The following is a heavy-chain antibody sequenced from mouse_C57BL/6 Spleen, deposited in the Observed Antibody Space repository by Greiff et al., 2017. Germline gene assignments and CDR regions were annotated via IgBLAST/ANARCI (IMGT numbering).Heavy chain of an antibody. V-gene: IGHV1-80*01. Sequence: VKLQQSGAELVKPGASVKISCTASGYAFSSYWMNWVKQRPGKGLEWIGQIYPGDGDTNYNGKFKGKATLTADKSSITAYMQLSRVTAVDSGVYYCAREGYAMDYWGQGTSVTVSS. CDR1: GYAFSSYW. CDR3: AREGYAMDY. CDR2: IYPGDGDT. J-gene: IGHJ4*01.